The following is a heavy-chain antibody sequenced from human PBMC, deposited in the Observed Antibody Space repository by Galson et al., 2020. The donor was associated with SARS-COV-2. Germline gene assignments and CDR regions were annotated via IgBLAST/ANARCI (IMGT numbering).Heavy chain of an antibody. J-gene: IGHJ3*02. CDR3: ARDLAVNYYDASGYYYVPRAFDI. CDR1: GFTFSNYE. D-gene: IGHD3-22*01. Sequence: TGGSLRLSCAASGFTFSNYEMNWVRQAPGKGLEWISYISGRHSTIYYADSVKGRFTISRDNAQNSLYLQMNSLRAEDTAVYYCARDLAVNYYDASGYYYVPRAFDIWGQGTVGTVSS. CDR2: ISGRHSTI. V-gene: IGHV3-48*03.